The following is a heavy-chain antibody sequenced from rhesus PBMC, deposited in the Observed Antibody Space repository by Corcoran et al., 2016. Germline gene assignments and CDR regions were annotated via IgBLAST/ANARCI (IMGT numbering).Heavy chain of an antibody. CDR1: GYTFTDYY. Sequence: EVQLVKFGAEVKKPGASVKSSCKASGYTFTDYYLHWVRQAPGKGIEWMGRVDPEVGEAIHAQKFQDRVTITADTSTDTAYMGLSSLSSEDTAMYYCATSYCTGSGCYDGGGFDYWGQGVLITVSS. D-gene: IGHD2-21*01. CDR3: ATSYCTGSGCYDGGGFDY. V-gene: IGHV1-111*02. CDR2: VDPEVGEA. J-gene: IGHJ4*01.